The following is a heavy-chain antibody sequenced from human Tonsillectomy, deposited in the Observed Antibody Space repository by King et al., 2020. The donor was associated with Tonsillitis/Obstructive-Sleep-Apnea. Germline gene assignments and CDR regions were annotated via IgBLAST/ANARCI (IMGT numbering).Heavy chain of an antibody. Sequence: VQLVESGGGVVQPGRSLRLSCAASGFTFSSYDMHWVRQAPGKGLEWVAVIWYDGSNKYYADSVKGRFSISIDNSKNTLYLQMNSLRAEDTAVYYCAREKVDTAMITPSYYFDYWGQGTLVTVSS. CDR3: AREKVDTAMITPSYYFDY. D-gene: IGHD5-18*01. V-gene: IGHV3-33*01. CDR2: IWYDGSNK. J-gene: IGHJ4*02. CDR1: GFTFSSYD.